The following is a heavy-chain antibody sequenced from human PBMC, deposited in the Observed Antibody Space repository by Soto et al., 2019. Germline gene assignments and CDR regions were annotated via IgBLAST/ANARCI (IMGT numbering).Heavy chain of an antibody. CDR2: IYPGDSDT. Sequence: AASLKISCKGSGYSFTSYWIGWVRQMPGKGLEWMGIIYPGDSDTRYSPSFQGQVTISADKSISTAYLQWSSLKASDTAMYYCARSHSIYTLVMAVCGQGTTVMVSS. CDR1: GYSFTSYW. D-gene: IGHD4-4*01. V-gene: IGHV5-51*01. CDR3: ARSHSIYTLVMAV. J-gene: IGHJ6*02.